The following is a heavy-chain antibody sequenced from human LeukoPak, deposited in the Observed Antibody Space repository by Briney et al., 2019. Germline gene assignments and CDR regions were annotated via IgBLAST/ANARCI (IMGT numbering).Heavy chain of an antibody. CDR3: AVDRGGYYYYYMDV. V-gene: IGHV1-2*02. Sequence: GASVKVSCKASGYTFTGYYMHWVRQAPGQGLEWMGWINPNSGGTNYAQKFQGRVTITADESTSTAYMELSSLRSEDTAVYYCAVDRGGYYYYYMDVWGKGTTVTISS. CDR2: INPNSGGT. J-gene: IGHJ6*03. CDR1: GYTFTGYY. D-gene: IGHD3-16*01.